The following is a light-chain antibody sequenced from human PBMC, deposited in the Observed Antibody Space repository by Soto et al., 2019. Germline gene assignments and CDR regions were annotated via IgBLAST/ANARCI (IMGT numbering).Light chain of an antibody. J-gene: IGLJ2*01. CDR1: SSDVGGYNY. V-gene: IGLV2-8*01. Sequence: QSVLTQPPSASGSPGQSVTISCTGTSSDVGGYNYVSWYQQHPGKAPKLMIYEVSKRPSGVPDRFSGSKYGNTASLTVSGLQDEDEADYYCSSYAGSNIYVVFGGGTKVTVL. CDR3: SSYAGSNIYVV. CDR2: EVS.